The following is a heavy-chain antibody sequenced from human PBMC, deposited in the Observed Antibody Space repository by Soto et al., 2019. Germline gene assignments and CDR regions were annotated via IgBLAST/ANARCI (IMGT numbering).Heavy chain of an antibody. CDR1: GGSISSSSYY. D-gene: IGHD3-22*01. CDR2: IYYSGST. J-gene: IGHJ4*02. CDR3: ARLTYMDSSGPGG. Sequence: QLQLQESGPGLVKPSETLSLTCTVSGGSISSSSYYWGWIRQPPGKGLEWIGSIYYSGSTYYNPSLKSRVTISVDTSKNQFSLKLSSVTAADTAVYYCARLTYMDSSGPGGWGQGTLVTVSS. V-gene: IGHV4-39*01.